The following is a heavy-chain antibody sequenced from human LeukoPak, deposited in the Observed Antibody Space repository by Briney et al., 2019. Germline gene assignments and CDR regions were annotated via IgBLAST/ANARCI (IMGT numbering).Heavy chain of an antibody. CDR2: ISATSNYI. J-gene: IGHJ4*02. Sequence: GGSLRLSCAASGFTFGSYAMSWVRQAPGKGPEWVSSISATSNYIYYADSVKGRFTISRDNAKNSLYLQMNSLRAEDTAVYYCARDTSGYTFDDWGQGTLVTVSS. CDR3: ARDTSGYTFDD. V-gene: IGHV3-21*01. D-gene: IGHD5-18*01. CDR1: GFTFGSYA.